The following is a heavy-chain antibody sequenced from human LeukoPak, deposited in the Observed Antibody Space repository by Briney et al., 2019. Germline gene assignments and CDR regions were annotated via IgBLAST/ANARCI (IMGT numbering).Heavy chain of an antibody. CDR2: IYRGGSA. J-gene: IGHJ4*02. CDR3: ARDHYDSSGYYHDY. Sequence: GGSLRLSCAASGFTVSSSYMSWVRQAPGKGLEWVSVIYRGGSAHYTDSVKDRFTLSRDNSKNTLYLQMNSLRAEDTAVYYCARDHYDSSGYYHDYWGQGTRVTVSS. D-gene: IGHD3-22*01. V-gene: IGHV3-53*01. CDR1: GFTVSSSY.